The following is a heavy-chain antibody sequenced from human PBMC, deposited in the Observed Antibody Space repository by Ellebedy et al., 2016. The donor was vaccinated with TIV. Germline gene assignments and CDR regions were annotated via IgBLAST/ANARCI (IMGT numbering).Heavy chain of an antibody. CDR3: ARSPYDSWFH. CDR1: GFTFSSYW. V-gene: IGHV3-74*01. CDR2: IQNDGSST. Sequence: GESLKISCAASGFTFSSYWMHWVRQAPGKGLVWVSRIQNDGSSTSYADSVKGRFTISRDNSKNTVYLQMNSLRAEDTAVYYCARSPYDSWFHWGQGTLVTVSS. D-gene: IGHD3-10*01. J-gene: IGHJ4*02.